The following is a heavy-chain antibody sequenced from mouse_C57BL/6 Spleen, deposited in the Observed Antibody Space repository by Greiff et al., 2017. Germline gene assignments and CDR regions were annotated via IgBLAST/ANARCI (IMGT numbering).Heavy chain of an antibody. V-gene: IGHV1-15*01. Sequence: QVQLQQSGAELVRPGASVTLSCKASGYTFTDYEMHWVKQTPVHGLEWIGAIDPETGGTAYNQKFKGKAILTADKSSSTAYMELRSLTSEDSAVYYCTRRELLLRGGMDYWGQGTSVTVSS. CDR2: IDPETGGT. D-gene: IGHD1-1*01. J-gene: IGHJ4*01. CDR3: TRRELLLRGGMDY. CDR1: GYTFTDYE.